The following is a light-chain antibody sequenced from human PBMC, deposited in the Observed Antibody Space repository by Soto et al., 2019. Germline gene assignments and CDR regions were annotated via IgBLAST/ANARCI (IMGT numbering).Light chain of an antibody. CDR1: SGHSSYA. CDR3: QTWDTGARVV. V-gene: IGLV4-69*01. CDR2: LSSDGSH. J-gene: IGLJ2*01. Sequence: QPVLTQSPSASASLGASVKLTCTLSSGHSSYAIAWHQQQPEKGPRYLMKLSSDGSHSKGDGIPDRFSGSSSGAERYLTISSLQSEDEAGYYFQTWDTGARVVFGGGTKLTVL.